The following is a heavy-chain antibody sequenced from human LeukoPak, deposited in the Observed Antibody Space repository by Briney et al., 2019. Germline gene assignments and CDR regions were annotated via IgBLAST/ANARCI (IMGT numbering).Heavy chain of an antibody. CDR2: INPSGGST. Sequence: ASVKVSCKVSGYTLTELSMHWVRQAPGQGLEWMGIINPSGGSTSYAQKFQGRVTMTRDMSTSTVYMELSSLRSEDTAVYYCARDYYDRPPGYAFDIWGQGTMVTVSS. CDR1: GYTLTELS. J-gene: IGHJ3*02. CDR3: ARDYYDRPPGYAFDI. V-gene: IGHV1-46*01. D-gene: IGHD3-22*01.